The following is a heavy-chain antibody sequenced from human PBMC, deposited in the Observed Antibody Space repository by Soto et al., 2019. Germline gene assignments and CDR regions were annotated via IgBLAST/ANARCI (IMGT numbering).Heavy chain of an antibody. J-gene: IGHJ5*02. Sequence: SETLSLTCTVSCDSVSSNKWWTWVRQPPGKGLEWIGEIYHSGNSNYNPSLKSRVTLSVDKSKNQFSLRLNSVTAADTAVYYCARVACLPGLTWFDPWGQGTPVTVSS. CDR2: IYHSGNS. V-gene: IGHV4-4*02. CDR3: ARVACLPGLTWFDP. CDR1: CDSVSSNKW. D-gene: IGHD2-2*01.